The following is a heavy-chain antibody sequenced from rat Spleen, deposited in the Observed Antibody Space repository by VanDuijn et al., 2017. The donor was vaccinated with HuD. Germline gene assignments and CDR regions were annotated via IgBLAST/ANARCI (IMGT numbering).Heavy chain of an antibody. D-gene: IGHD1-4*01. CDR2: ISTSGGST. CDR3: ARQGGPGYNPYYFDY. Sequence: EVQLVESGGGLVQPGRSLKLSCAASGFTFSNYDMAWVRQAPTKGLEWVASISTSGGSTYYRDSVKGRFTVSRDNAKSTLYLQMDSLRSEDTATYYCARQGGPGYNPYYFDYWGQGVMVTVSS. CDR1: GFTFSNYD. V-gene: IGHV5-25*01. J-gene: IGHJ2*01.